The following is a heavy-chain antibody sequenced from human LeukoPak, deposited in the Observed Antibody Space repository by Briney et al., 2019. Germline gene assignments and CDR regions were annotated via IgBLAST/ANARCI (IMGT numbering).Heavy chain of an antibody. J-gene: IGHJ1*01. CDR3: ASEQAYDHLPGHYKTEYFLQ. CDR1: GGSISSSSYY. CDR2: IYYSGST. V-gene: IGHV4-39*07. Sequence: PSETLSLTCTVSGGSISSSSYYWGWIRQPPGKGLEWIGSIYYSGSTYYNPSLKSRVTISVDTSKNQFSLKLSSVTAADTATYYCASEQAYDHLPGHYKTEYFLQWGQGSLVTVSS. D-gene: IGHD3-9*01.